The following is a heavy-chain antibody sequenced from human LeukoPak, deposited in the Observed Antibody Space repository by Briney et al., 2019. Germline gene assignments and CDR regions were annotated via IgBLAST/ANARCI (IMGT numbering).Heavy chain of an antibody. CDR2: ISYSGST. CDR3: ARDRERDLQSLRFFDS. J-gene: IGHJ4*02. Sequence: SETLSLTCTVSGGSVSSVSYYWSWIRQPPGKGLEWIGYISYSGSTNYNPSLESRVTISVDTSKNQFSLKLTSVIVADTAMYYCARDRERDLQSLRFFDSWGQGTLVTVSS. V-gene: IGHV4-61*01. CDR1: GGSVSSVSYY. D-gene: IGHD4-11*01.